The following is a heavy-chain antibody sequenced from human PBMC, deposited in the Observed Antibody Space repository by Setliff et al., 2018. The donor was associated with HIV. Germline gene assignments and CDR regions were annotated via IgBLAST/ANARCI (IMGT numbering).Heavy chain of an antibody. V-gene: IGHV4-39*07. CDR1: GVSIISSSYY. Sequence: SETLSLTCTVSGVSIISSSYYWGWVRQPPGKGLEWIASFYHSGSTYSNPSLKSRVTISVDTSKNQFSLKLSSVTAADTAVYYCARGHYGSGRDYYYMDVWGKGTTVTVSS. CDR3: ARGHYGSGRDYYYMDV. CDR2: FYHSGST. J-gene: IGHJ6*03. D-gene: IGHD3-10*01.